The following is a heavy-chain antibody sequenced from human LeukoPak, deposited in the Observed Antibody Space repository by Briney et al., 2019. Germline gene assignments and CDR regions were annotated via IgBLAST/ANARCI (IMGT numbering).Heavy chain of an antibody. CDR1: GGTFTSYA. CDR3: ARAGGSYVAYDY. Sequence: SGKVSCKASGGTFTSYAISWVRQAPGQGLEWMGRIIPIFGTANYAQKFQGRVTITTDESTSTAYMELSSLRSEDTAVYYCARAGGSYVAYDYWGQGTLVTVSS. D-gene: IGHD1-26*01. J-gene: IGHJ4*02. CDR2: IIPIFGTA. V-gene: IGHV1-69*05.